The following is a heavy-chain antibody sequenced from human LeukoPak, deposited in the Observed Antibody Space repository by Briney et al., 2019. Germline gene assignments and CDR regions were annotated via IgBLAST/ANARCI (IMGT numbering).Heavy chain of an antibody. CDR2: ISYDGSNK. Sequence: SLRLSCAASGFTFSSYAMHWVRQAPGKGLEWVAVISYDGSNKYYADSVKGRFTISRDNSKTTLYLQMNSLRAEDTAVYYCARDRYYYYYMDVWGKGTTVTVSS. J-gene: IGHJ6*03. V-gene: IGHV3-30*01. CDR1: GFTFSSYA. CDR3: ARDRYYYYYMDV.